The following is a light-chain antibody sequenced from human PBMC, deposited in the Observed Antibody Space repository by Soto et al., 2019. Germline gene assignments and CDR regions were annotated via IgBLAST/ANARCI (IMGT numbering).Light chain of an antibody. V-gene: IGLV2-14*01. Sequence: QSVLTQPASVSGSPGQSITISCTGTSSDVGGYNYVSWYQQHPGKAPKLMIYEVSNRPSGVSNRFSGSKSGNTASLTISGLQAEDEADYYCSSYTSSSTLVFVTGTKVTVL. CDR3: SSYTSSSTLV. CDR1: SSDVGGYNY. CDR2: EVS. J-gene: IGLJ1*01.